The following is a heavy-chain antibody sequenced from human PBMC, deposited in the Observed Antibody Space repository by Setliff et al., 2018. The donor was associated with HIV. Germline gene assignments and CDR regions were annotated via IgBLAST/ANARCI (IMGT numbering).Heavy chain of an antibody. D-gene: IGHD1-26*01. CDR3: ARDRRDDYYLTAYFDS. Sequence: PSETLSLTCAVYGGSFSGYYWSWIRQPPGKGLEWIGEITHRGNTDYNPSLKSRVTISVDTSKNLFSLKLTSVTATDTAVYYCARDRRDDYYLTAYFDSLGQGTLVTVSS. CDR1: GGSFSGYY. CDR2: ITHRGNT. V-gene: IGHV4-34*01. J-gene: IGHJ4*02.